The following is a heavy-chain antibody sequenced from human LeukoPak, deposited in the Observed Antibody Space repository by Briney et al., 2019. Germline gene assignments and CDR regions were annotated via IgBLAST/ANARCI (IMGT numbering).Heavy chain of an antibody. CDR2: ISGGGETT. Sequence: PGGSXRXSXXAXXXXFNNXAMNWVRQAPGKGLEWVSSISGGGETTYYADSAKGRFTISRDNSQNTLYLQMNSLRAEDTAVYYCARDYADYVGYFFFDYWGQGTLVTVSS. V-gene: IGHV3-23*01. CDR3: ARDYADYVGYFFFDY. D-gene: IGHD4-17*01. CDR1: XXXFNNXA. J-gene: IGHJ4*02.